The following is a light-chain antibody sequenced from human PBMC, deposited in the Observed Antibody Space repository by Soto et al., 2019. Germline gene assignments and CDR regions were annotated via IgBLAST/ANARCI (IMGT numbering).Light chain of an antibody. J-gene: IGLJ2*01. CDR3: SSYSSISTPWI. CDR2: EGS. Sequence: QSALTQPASVSGSPGQSITISCTGSSSVIGSYRLVSWYQCHPGKVPKLIIYEGSKRPSGVSNRFSGSKSGNTASLTISGLQAEDEADYFCSSYSSISTPWIFGGGTKLTVL. CDR1: SSVIGSYRL. V-gene: IGLV2-14*02.